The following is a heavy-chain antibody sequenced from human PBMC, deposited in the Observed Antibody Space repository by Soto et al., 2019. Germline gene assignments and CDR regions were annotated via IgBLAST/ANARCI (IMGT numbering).Heavy chain of an antibody. CDR3: ARDGGSHWRMDFDY. J-gene: IGHJ4*02. V-gene: IGHV3-23*01. Sequence: HPGGSLRLSCAASGFTFSSYAMSWVRQAPGKGLEWVSDIIDNGGSTFYADSVKGRFTISRDNPKNTLYLQMNSLRAEDTAVYYCARDGGSHWRMDFDYWGQGTLVTVSS. D-gene: IGHD1-26*01. CDR2: IIDNGGST. CDR1: GFTFSSYA.